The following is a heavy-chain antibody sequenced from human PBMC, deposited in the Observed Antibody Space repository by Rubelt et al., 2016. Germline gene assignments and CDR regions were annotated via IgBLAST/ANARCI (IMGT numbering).Heavy chain of an antibody. CDR3: ARRQQLGAFDY. V-gene: IGHV1-69*01. Sequence: QVQLVQSGAEVKKPGSSVMVSCKASGGTFRSYAISWVRQAPGQGLEWMGGLIPIFGTATYAQKFQGRVTNIADGSTSTSFMELSSLKSEDTAVYYCARRQQLGAFDYWGQGTLVTVSS. D-gene: IGHD6-13*01. J-gene: IGHJ4*02. CDR2: LIPIFGTA. CDR1: GGTFRSYA.